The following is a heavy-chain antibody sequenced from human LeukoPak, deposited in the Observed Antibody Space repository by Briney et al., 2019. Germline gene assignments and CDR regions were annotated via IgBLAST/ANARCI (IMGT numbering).Heavy chain of an antibody. CDR3: AREIPGELNAFDI. CDR1: GFTFSTYW. J-gene: IGHJ3*02. CDR2: IEDDGRRT. Sequence: PGGSLRLSCAASGFTFSTYWMTWVRQAPGRGLERVANIEDDGRRTFYSDSVKGRFTISRDNAKSSLYLQMNSLRAEDTAVYYCAREIPGELNAFDIWGQGTMVTVSS. D-gene: IGHD4-17*01. V-gene: IGHV3-7*01.